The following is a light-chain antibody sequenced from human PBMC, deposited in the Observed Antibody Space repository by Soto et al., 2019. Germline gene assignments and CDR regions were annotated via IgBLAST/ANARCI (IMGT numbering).Light chain of an antibody. CDR2: GAS. J-gene: IGKJ2*01. Sequence: EIVMTQSPATLSVSPGERATLSCRASPSVNSNLAWYQQESGQPPRLLIYGASTRATGIPARFSGSGSGTDFTLTISRLQSEDFAIFYCQQYSNWPYTFGQGTKVDIK. CDR3: QQYSNWPYT. V-gene: IGKV3-15*01. CDR1: PSVNSN.